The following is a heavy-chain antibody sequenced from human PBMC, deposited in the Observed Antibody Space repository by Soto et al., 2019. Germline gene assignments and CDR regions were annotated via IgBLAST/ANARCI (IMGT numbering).Heavy chain of an antibody. CDR3: SRGPQTSDF. D-gene: IGHD2-2*01. Sequence: AXVKFSCNTSGYIFTTYSIAWVRQAPGQGLEWMGWINTYNGKTHYAQKFQGRVSVTAEPSTGTVYMELRNLTSDDTAVYYCSRGPQTSDFWGQGTLVTVS. V-gene: IGHV1-18*04. CDR2: INTYNGKT. CDR1: GYIFTTYS. J-gene: IGHJ4*02.